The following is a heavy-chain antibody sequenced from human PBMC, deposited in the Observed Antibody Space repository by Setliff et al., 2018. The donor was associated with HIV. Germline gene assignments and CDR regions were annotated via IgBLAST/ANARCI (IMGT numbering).Heavy chain of an antibody. CDR1: GGSISRYY. CDR3: ARGAELLWFGELHNIPYFDY. J-gene: IGHJ4*02. V-gene: IGHV4-4*07. Sequence: SETLSLTCTVSGGSISRYYWSWIRQPAGKRLEWIGRIYTSGTTNYNASLKSRVTMSVDMSKNQFSLKVNSVIAADTAVYYCARGAELLWFGELHNIPYFDYWGQGTLVTVSS. CDR2: IYTSGTT. D-gene: IGHD3-10*01.